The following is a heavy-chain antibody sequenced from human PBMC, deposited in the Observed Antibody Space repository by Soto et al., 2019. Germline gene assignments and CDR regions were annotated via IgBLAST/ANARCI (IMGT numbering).Heavy chain of an antibody. CDR3: ARGRGCTNGVCPPHWFDP. Sequence: SETLSLTCAVSGGSISGSYYYWGWLRQSPGKGPEWIGSVFYTGFTSYNPSLESRVSVSVDTSKNQFSLKVSGVSAADTAVYYCARGRGCTNGVCPPHWFDPWGQGTLVTVSS. J-gene: IGHJ5*02. CDR1: GGSISGSYYY. D-gene: IGHD2-8*01. V-gene: IGHV4-39*01. CDR2: VFYTGFT.